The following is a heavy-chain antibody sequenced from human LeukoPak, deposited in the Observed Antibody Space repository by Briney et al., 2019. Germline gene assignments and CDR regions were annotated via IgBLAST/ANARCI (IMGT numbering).Heavy chain of an antibody. V-gene: IGHV3-30*04. J-gene: IGHJ4*02. Sequence: GGSLRLSCAASGFTFSDYAMQWVRQAPGKGLEWVAVISYDGTNKYYAESVRGRFTISRDNSQNTLYLYMNSLTGADTSVYYCVLTTIGVVYYFDYWGQGTLVTVSS. CDR2: ISYDGTNK. CDR1: GFTFSDYA. D-gene: IGHD1/OR15-1a*01. CDR3: VLTTIGVVYYFDY.